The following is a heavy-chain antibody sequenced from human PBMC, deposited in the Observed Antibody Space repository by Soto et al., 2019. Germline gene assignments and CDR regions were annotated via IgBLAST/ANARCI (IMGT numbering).Heavy chain of an antibody. V-gene: IGHV3-53*02. CDR2: IYSDNNT. CDR1: GFTVSSDS. CDR3: TRHYSAMGV. J-gene: IGHJ6*02. Sequence: EVQLVETGGDLIQPGGSLRLSCAASGFTVSSDSMTWVRQAPGKGLEWISIIYSDNNTDYADSVKGRFSISRDTSKNIVYRQMNSLRAEDTAEYYCTRHYSAMGVWGQGTTVTVSS.